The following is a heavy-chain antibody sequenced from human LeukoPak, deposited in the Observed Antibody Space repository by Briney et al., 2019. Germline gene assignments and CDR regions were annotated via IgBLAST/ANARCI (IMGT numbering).Heavy chain of an antibody. V-gene: IGHV4-61*02. J-gene: IGHJ6*03. D-gene: IGHD6-6*01. CDR2: IYTSGST. Sequence: SETLSLTCTVSGGSINSGSYYWSWIRQPAGKGLEWIGRIYTSGSTNYNPSLKSRVTISVDTSKNQFSLKLSSVTAADTAVYYCAKDRSSSSFNYYYYYMDVWGKGTTVTVSS. CDR1: GGSINSGSYY. CDR3: AKDRSSSSFNYYYYYMDV.